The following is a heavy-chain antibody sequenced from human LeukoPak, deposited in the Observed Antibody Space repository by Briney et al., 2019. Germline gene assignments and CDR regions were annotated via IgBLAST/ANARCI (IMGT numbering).Heavy chain of an antibody. V-gene: IGHV3-48*04. CDR2: ISTTGSSI. CDR1: GFTFSSFG. D-gene: IGHD6-19*01. J-gene: IGHJ4*02. Sequence: RGSLRLSCAASGFTFSSFGMNWVRQAPGKGLEWVSYISTTGSSIYYADSVKGRFTISRDNVKNLLYLQMNSLRAEDTAVYYCARVQRGIAVALDYWGQGTLATVSS. CDR3: ARVQRGIAVALDY.